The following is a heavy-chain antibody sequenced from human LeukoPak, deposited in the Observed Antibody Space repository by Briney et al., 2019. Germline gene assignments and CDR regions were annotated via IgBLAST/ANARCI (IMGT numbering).Heavy chain of an antibody. J-gene: IGHJ4*02. CDR1: GFTFSSYS. V-gene: IGHV3-21*01. CDR2: ISRGSSYI. Sequence: GGSLRLSCAASGFTFSSYSMNWVRQAPGKGLQWVSSISRGSSYIYYADSVKGRFTISRDDAKDSLYLQMNSLRADDTAVYFCSRDSPTRYWGQGTLVTVSS. CDR3: SRDSPTRY.